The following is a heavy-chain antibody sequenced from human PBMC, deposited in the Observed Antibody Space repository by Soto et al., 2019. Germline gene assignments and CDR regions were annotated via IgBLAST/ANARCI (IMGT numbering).Heavy chain of an antibody. V-gene: IGHV1-8*01. Sequence: VASVKVSCKASGYTFTSYDINWVRQATGQGLEWMGWMNPNSGNTGYAQKFQGRVTMTRNTSISTAYMELSSLRSEDTAVYYCARAHRWVGELNYYGMDVWGQGTTVTVSS. D-gene: IGHD3-10*01. CDR1: GYTFTSYD. CDR3: ARAHRWVGELNYYGMDV. J-gene: IGHJ6*02. CDR2: MNPNSGNT.